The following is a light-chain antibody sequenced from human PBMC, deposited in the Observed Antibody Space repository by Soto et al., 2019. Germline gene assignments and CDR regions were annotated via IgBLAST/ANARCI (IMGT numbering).Light chain of an antibody. V-gene: IGKV3-20*01. CDR2: DAS. CDR3: QQYGSSLIT. J-gene: IGKJ3*01. Sequence: EIVLTQSPGTLSLSPGERATLSCRASQSVSRSYLAWYQQKPGQAPRLLVYDASTRSTGIPDRFSGSGSGTEFTLTISRLEPEDFAVYYCQQYGSSLITFGPGTKVD. CDR1: QSVSRSY.